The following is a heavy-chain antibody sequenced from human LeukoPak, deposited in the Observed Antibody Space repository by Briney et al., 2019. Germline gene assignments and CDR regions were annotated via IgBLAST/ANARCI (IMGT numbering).Heavy chain of an antibody. D-gene: IGHD4-23*01. Sequence: WIGSIYYSGSTYYNPSLKSRVTISVDTSKNQFSLKLSSVPAADTAVYYCARLDYGGNNDYWGQGTLVTVSS. V-gene: IGHV4-39*01. CDR2: IYYSGST. CDR3: ARLDYGGNNDY. J-gene: IGHJ4*02.